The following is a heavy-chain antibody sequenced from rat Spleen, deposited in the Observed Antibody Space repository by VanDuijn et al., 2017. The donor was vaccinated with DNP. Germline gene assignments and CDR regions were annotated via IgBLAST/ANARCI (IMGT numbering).Heavy chain of an antibody. J-gene: IGHJ2*01. CDR1: GYSITSTY. CDR2: IDYSGST. Sequence: EVHLQESGPGLVKPSQSLSLTCSVTGYSITSTYWGWFRNFPGNKMEWIGHIDYSGSTRYNPSLKSRISITRDTSTNQFFLQLNSVTTEDTATYYCARWTRYFDAWGQGVMVTVSS. CDR3: ARWTRYFDA. V-gene: IGHV3-1*01. D-gene: IGHD1-4*01.